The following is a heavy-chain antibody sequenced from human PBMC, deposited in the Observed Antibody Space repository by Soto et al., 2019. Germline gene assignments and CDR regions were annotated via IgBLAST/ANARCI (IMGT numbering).Heavy chain of an antibody. CDR2: ISGSSSTK. CDR3: ARGPEDGDDEFGLLDWNFDL. Sequence: EVQLVESGGGLVQPGGSLRLSCVASGFTFSSYSVNWVRRAPGKGLEWVSYISGSSSTKYYADSVKGRFTISRDNAKNSLYLQMNTLGDEDAGVYYCARGPEDGDDEFGLLDWNFDLWGRGTPVTVSS. V-gene: IGHV3-48*02. J-gene: IGHJ2*01. CDR1: GFTFSSYS. D-gene: IGHD4-17*01.